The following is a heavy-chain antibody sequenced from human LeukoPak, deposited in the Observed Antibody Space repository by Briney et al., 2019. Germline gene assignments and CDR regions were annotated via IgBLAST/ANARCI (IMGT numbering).Heavy chain of an antibody. J-gene: IGHJ4*02. CDR1: GFTFSSYG. V-gene: IGHV3-33*01. CDR2: IWYDGSNK. CDR3: ARGPAVAGNYFDY. Sequence: QSGGSLRLSCVASGFTFSSYGMHWVRQAPGKGLEWVAVIWYDGSNKYYADSVKGRFTISRDNSKNTLYLQMNSLRAEDTAVYYCARGPAVAGNYFDYWGQGTLVTVSS. D-gene: IGHD6-19*01.